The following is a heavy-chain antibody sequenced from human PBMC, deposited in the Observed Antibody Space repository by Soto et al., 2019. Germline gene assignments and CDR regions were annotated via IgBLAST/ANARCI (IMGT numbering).Heavy chain of an antibody. CDR3: ARLGYYGSGSYYNAGRPFDY. D-gene: IGHD3-10*01. J-gene: IGHJ4*02. Sequence: GESLKISCKGSGYSFTSYWIGWVRQMPGKGLEWMGIIYPGDSDTRYSPSFQGQVTISADKSISTAYLQWSSLKASDTAMYYCARLGYYGSGSYYNAGRPFDYWGQGTLVTVSS. V-gene: IGHV5-51*01. CDR1: GYSFTSYW. CDR2: IYPGDSDT.